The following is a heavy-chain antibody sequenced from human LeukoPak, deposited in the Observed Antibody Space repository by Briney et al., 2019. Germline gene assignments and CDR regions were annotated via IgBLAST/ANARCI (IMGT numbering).Heavy chain of an antibody. D-gene: IGHD5-18*01. V-gene: IGHV1-69*05. CDR2: IIPIFGTA. Sequence: SVRVSCKASGGTFSSYAISWVRQAPGQGLEWMGGIIPIFGTANYAQKLQGRVTITRDTSATTAYMELSSLTSEDTAVYYCAREEGYGRQYDNWGQGTLVTVSS. CDR3: AREEGYGRQYDN. CDR1: GGTFSSYA. J-gene: IGHJ4*02.